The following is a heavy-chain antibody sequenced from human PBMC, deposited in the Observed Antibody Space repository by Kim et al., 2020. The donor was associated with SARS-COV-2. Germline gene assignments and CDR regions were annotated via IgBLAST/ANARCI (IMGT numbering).Heavy chain of an antibody. J-gene: IGHJ6*02. D-gene: IGHD6-6*01. CDR3: AREPSSSSPDYYYYYGMDV. Sequence: SETLSLTCPVSGGSISSGDYYWSWIRQPPGKGLEWIGYIYYSGSTYYNPSLKSRVNISVDTYKNQFSLKLSSVTAADTAVYFCAREPSSSSPDYYYYYGMDVWGHGTTVTVS. CDR2: IYYSGST. CDR1: GGSISSGDYY. V-gene: IGHV4-30-4*01.